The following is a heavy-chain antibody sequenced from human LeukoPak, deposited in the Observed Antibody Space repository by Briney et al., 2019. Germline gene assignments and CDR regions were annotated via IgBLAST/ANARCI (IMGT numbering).Heavy chain of an antibody. V-gene: IGHV3-23*01. CDR2: ISGSGGYS. D-gene: IGHD3-10*01. J-gene: IGHJ4*02. CDR1: GFTFRSYG. CDR3: ARDQFPGYYYGSGSFDY. Sequence: GGSLRLSCAASGFTFRSYGMNWVRQAPGKGLEWVSGISGSGGYSYYADSVKGRFTISRDNSKNTVYLQMNSLRAEDTAVYYCARDQFPGYYYGSGSFDYWGQGTLVTVSS.